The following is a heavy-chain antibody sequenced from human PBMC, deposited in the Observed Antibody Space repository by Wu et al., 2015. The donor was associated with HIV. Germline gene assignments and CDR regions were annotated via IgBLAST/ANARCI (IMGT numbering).Heavy chain of an antibody. CDR2: INRNSGGA. CDR1: GYTFTNFG. J-gene: IGHJ4*02. V-gene: IGHV1-2*02. D-gene: IGHD6-19*01. Sequence: QVQLVQSGAEVKKPGASVRVSCRASGYTFTNFGINWVRQAPGQGPEWLGWINRNSGGATYTQKFQGRVAMTRDTSISTAFLELSGLRFDDTAIYYCARALRPVADALELDYWGQGTLVTVSS. CDR3: ARALRPVADALELDY.